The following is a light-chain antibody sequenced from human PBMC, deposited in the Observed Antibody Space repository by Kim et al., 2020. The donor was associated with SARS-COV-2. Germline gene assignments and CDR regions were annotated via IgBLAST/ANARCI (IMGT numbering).Light chain of an antibody. CDR1: QGISSW. J-gene: IGKJ5*01. Sequence: APVGDRFTITCRASQGISSWLAWYQQKAGKAPKLLISAASSLHSGVPSRFSGRGSGTDFTLTISSLQPEDVATYYCQQAKSFPINFGQGTRLEIK. CDR2: AAS. CDR3: QQAKSFPIN. V-gene: IGKV1-12*01.